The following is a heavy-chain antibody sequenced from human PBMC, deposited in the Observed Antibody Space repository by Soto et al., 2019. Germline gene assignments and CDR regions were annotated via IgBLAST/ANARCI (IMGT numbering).Heavy chain of an antibody. V-gene: IGHV1-8*01. CDR3: ARAGCRYCSSTSCYYYYYYMDV. D-gene: IGHD2-2*01. CDR1: GYTFTSYD. Sequence: ASVKVSCKASGYTFTSYDINWVRQATGQGLEWMGWMNPNSGKTGDAHKFQGRVTMTRDTSISKAYMELSSLRSEDTAVYYCARAGCRYCSSTSCYYYYYYMDVWGKGTTVTVSS. J-gene: IGHJ6*03. CDR2: MNPNSGKT.